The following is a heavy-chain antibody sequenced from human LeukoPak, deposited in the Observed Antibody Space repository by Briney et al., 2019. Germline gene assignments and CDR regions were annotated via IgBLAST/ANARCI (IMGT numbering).Heavy chain of an antibody. V-gene: IGHV1-69*04. CDR1: GGTFSSYA. Sequence: SVKVSCRASGGTFSSYAISWVRQAPGQGLEWMGRIIPILGIANYAQKFQGRATITADKSTSTAYMELSSLRSEDTAVYYCARVSSGYYYSEVWGQGTMVTVSS. CDR2: IIPILGIA. CDR3: ARVSSGYYYSEV. D-gene: IGHD3-22*01. J-gene: IGHJ3*01.